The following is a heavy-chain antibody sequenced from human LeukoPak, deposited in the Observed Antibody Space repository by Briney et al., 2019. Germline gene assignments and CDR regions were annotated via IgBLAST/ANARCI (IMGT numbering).Heavy chain of an antibody. CDR1: GYTFTGYY. J-gene: IGHJ6*02. CDR2: ISAYNGNT. V-gene: IGHV1-18*04. Sequence: ASVKVSCKASGYTFTGYYMHWVRQAPGQGLEWMGWISAYNGNTNYAQKLQGRVTMTTDTSTSTAYMELRSLRSDDTAVYYCARDLFGATSYYYYGMDVWGQGTTVTVSS. D-gene: IGHD1-26*01. CDR3: ARDLFGATSYYYYGMDV.